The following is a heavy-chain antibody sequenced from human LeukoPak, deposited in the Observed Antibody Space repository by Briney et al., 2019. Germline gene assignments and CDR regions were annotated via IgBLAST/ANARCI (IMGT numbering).Heavy chain of an antibody. CDR1: GGSFSGYY. CDR2: IYYSGST. J-gene: IGHJ4*02. CDR3: ARGGSRTVIDY. V-gene: IGHV4-59*01. D-gene: IGHD1-14*01. Sequence: PSETLSLTCAVYGGSFSGYYWSWIRQPPGKGLEWIGYIYYSGSTNYNPSLKSRLTISGDTSKNQFSLKLNSVTAADTAVYYCARGGSRTVIDYWGQGTLVTVSS.